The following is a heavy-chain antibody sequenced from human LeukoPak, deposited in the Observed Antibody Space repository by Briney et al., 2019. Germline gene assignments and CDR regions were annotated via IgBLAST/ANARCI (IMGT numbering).Heavy chain of an antibody. Sequence: GGSLRLSCAASGFTFSSYGLSWVRQAPGKGLEWVSSISGSGGDTHYADSVKGRLTISRDNSKNTLFLQMKSLRAEDTAVYYCAKDDRSGGNAGRSEYWGQGTLVTVSS. CDR2: ISGSGGDT. D-gene: IGHD4-23*01. CDR3: AKDDRSGGNAGRSEY. CDR1: GFTFSSYG. V-gene: IGHV3-23*01. J-gene: IGHJ4*02.